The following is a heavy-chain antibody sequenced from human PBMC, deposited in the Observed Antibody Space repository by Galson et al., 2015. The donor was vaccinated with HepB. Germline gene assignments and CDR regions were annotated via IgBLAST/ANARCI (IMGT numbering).Heavy chain of an antibody. V-gene: IGHV3-53*01. D-gene: IGHD6-6*01. CDR3: ASSSIAARTGIYYYYGMDV. J-gene: IGHJ6*02. CDR2: IYSGGST. Sequence: SLRLSCAASGFTVSSNYMSWVRQAPGKGLEWVSVIYSGGSTYYADSVKGRFTISRDNSKNTLYLQMNSLRAEDTAVYYCASSSIAARTGIYYYYGMDVWGQGTTVTVSS. CDR1: GFTVSSNY.